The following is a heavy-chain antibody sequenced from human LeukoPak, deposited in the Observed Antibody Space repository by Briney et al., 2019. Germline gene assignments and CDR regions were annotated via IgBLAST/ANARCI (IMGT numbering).Heavy chain of an antibody. J-gene: IGHJ4*02. Sequence: KPGESLKISCQASGYIFTHYWIAWVRQMSGKGLEWMGIIYPGDSDTRYSPSFQGQVTISADKSISTAYLQWSSLKASDTAMYYCARRGSSGYRLDYWGQGTLVTVSS. CDR3: ARRGSSGYRLDY. V-gene: IGHV5-51*01. CDR1: GYIFTHYW. CDR2: IYPGDSDT. D-gene: IGHD3-22*01.